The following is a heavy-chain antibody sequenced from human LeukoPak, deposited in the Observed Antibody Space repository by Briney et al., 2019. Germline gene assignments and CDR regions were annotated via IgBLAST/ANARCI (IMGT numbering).Heavy chain of an antibody. CDR1: GGSISSYY. V-gene: IGHV4-4*07. D-gene: IGHD5-18*01. CDR3: ARGGYSYGPRPSYYYYMDV. J-gene: IGHJ6*03. CDR2: IYTSGST. Sequence: SETLSLTCTVSGGSISSYYWSWIRQPAGKGLEWIGRIYTSGSTNYNPSLKSRVTISVDKSKNQFSLKLSSVTAADTAVYCCARGGYSYGPRPSYYYYMDVWGKGTTVTVSS.